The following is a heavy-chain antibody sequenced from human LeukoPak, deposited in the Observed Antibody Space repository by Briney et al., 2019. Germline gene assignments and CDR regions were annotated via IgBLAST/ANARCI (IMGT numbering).Heavy chain of an antibody. CDR2: INPNSGGT. J-gene: IGHJ4*02. V-gene: IGHV1-2*02. CDR1: GYTFTGYY. Sequence: ASVKVSCKASGYTFTGYYMHWVRQAPGQGLEWMGWINPNSGGTNYAQKFQGRVTMTRDTSISTAYMELSRLRSDDTAVYYCARDMARSSWNFDYWGQGTLVTVSS. D-gene: IGHD6-13*01. CDR3: ARDMARSSWNFDY.